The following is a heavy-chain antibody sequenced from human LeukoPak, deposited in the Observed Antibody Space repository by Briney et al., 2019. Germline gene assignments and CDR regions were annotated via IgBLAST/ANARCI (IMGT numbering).Heavy chain of an antibody. CDR1: GFTFSSYN. CDR3: AQNTYYYDSSGIDY. J-gene: IGHJ4*02. V-gene: IGHV3-69-1*01. D-gene: IGHD3-22*01. Sequence: GGSLRLSCAASGFTFSSYNMNWVRQAPGKGLEWVSSISSSSHINYADSVKGRFTISRDNAKNSLHLQMNSLRAEDTAVYYCAQNTYYYDSSGIDYWGQGTLVTVSS. CDR2: ISSSSHI.